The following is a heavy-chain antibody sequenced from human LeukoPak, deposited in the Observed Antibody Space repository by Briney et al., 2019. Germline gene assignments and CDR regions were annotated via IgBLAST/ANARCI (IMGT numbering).Heavy chain of an antibody. CDR3: ARQTSIVSYYYDSSGYWFDY. Sequence: SETLSLTCTVSGGSISSYYWGWIRQPPGKGLEWIGSIYYSGSTYYNPSLKSRVTISVDTSKNQFSLKLSSVTAADTAVYYCARQTSIVSYYYDSSGYWFDYWGQGTLVTVSS. CDR1: GGSISSYY. CDR2: IYYSGST. V-gene: IGHV4-39*01. J-gene: IGHJ4*02. D-gene: IGHD3-22*01.